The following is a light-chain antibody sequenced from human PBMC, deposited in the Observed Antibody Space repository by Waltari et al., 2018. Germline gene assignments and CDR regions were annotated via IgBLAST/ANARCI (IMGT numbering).Light chain of an antibody. Sequence: EIVLTQSPGTLSLSPGERATLSCRASQSVSSSYLAWYQQKPGQAPSLLIDGASSRATGIPDMFSASWSGIDFTLTISRLEPEDFAVYYCQQYGSSPWTFGQGTKVEIK. J-gene: IGKJ1*01. CDR3: QQYGSSPWT. CDR2: GAS. CDR1: QSVSSSY. V-gene: IGKV3-20*01.